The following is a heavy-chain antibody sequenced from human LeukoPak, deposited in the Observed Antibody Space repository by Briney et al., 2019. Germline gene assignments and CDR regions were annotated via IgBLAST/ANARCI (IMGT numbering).Heavy chain of an antibody. CDR3: ARWDPGYCSGGSCYSWFDP. CDR2: IYYSGST. V-gene: IGHV4-59*08. D-gene: IGHD2-15*01. J-gene: IGHJ5*02. Sequence: SETLSLTCTVSSGSISTNYWSWIRQPPGKGLEWIGYIYYSGSTNYNPSLKSRVTISVDTSKNQFSLKLSSVTAADTAVYYCARWDPGYCSGGSCYSWFDPWGQGTLVTVSS. CDR1: SGSISTNY.